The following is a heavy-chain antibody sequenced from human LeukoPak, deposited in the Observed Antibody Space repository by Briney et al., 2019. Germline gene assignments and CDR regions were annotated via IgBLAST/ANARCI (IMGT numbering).Heavy chain of an antibody. CDR3: AREAEMATISFDY. V-gene: IGHV1-69*04. CDR1: GGTFSSYA. D-gene: IGHD5-24*01. CDR2: IIPILGIA. J-gene: IGHJ4*02. Sequence: EASVEVSCKASGGTFSSYAISWVRQAPGQGLEWMGRIIPILGIANYAQKFQGRVTITADKSTSTAYMELSSLRSEDTAVYYCAREAEMATISFDYWGQGTLVTVSS.